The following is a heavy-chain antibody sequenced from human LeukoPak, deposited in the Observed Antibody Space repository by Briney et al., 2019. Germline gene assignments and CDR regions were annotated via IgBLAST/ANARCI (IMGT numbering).Heavy chain of an antibody. D-gene: IGHD2-2*02. CDR2: IWYDGSNK. V-gene: IGHV3-33*01. CDR3: ARRMAAALLDY. Sequence: GGSLSLSCAASGFAFSTYGMHWVRQAPGKGLEWVAVIWYDGSNKYYADSVKGRFTISRDNSKNTLYLQMNSLRAEDTAVYYCARRMAAALLDYWGQGTLVTVSS. CDR1: GFAFSTYG. J-gene: IGHJ4*02.